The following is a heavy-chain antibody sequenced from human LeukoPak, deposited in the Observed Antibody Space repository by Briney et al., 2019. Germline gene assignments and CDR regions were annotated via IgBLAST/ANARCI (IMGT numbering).Heavy chain of an antibody. Sequence: SETLSLTCAVYGGSFSGYYWSWIRQPAGKGLEWIGRIYTSGSTNYNPSLKSRVTMSVDTSKNQFSLKLSSVTAADTAVYYCARLNPGGWFDPWGQGTLVTVSS. V-gene: IGHV4-59*10. CDR1: GGSFSGYY. J-gene: IGHJ5*02. CDR2: IYTSGST. D-gene: IGHD2-8*02. CDR3: ARLNPGGWFDP.